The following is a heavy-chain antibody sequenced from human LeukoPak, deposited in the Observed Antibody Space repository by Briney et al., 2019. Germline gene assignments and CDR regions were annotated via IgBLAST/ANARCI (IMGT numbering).Heavy chain of an antibody. CDR2: IFPKTGGT. CDR3: AGPWDQVGFDP. CDR1: GYTFTGYY. D-gene: IGHD1-26*01. Sequence: ASVTLSSKSSGYTFTGYYLHWVRQAPGQGLEWMGWIFPKTGGTSYAQKFQGRVTMTRDTSISTAYMELIGLRSDDTAVYYCAGPWDQVGFDPWGQGTLVTVSS. J-gene: IGHJ5*02. V-gene: IGHV1-2*02.